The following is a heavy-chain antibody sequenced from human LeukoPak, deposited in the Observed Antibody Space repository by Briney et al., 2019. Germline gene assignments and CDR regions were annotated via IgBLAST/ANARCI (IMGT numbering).Heavy chain of an antibody. J-gene: IGHJ2*01. CDR1: GFNVSTKY. CDR2: LYSGSTT. D-gene: IGHD3-10*01. V-gene: IGHV3-53*01. CDR3: ARVGDHYHWYLDV. Sequence: GGSLRLSCEGSGFNVSTKYMNWVRQAPGKGLEWVSILYSGSTTYYTDSVKGRFTVSRDDSKNTLYLHMNSLGVEDTAVYYCARVGDHYHWYLDVWGRGTLVTVSS.